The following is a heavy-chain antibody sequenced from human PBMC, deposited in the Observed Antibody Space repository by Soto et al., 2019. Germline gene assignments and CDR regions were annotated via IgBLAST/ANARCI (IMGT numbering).Heavy chain of an antibody. CDR2: IKEDGREK. Sequence: EVQLVESGGTLVQPGGSLRLSCVAAGFTFRSYWMSWVRQAPGKGLEWLANIKEDGREKYYVDSVEGRFTISRDNARNSVYLQVNSLRAEETAIYYCTRGGGRDSNEHFWGQGTLVIVSS. D-gene: IGHD4-4*01. CDR3: TRGGGRDSNEHF. J-gene: IGHJ4*02. V-gene: IGHV3-7*01. CDR1: GFTFRSYW.